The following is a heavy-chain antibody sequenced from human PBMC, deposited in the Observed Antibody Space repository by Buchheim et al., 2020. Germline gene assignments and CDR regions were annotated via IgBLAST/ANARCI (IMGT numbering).Heavy chain of an antibody. CDR3: ARDGGWGLNP. V-gene: IGHV4-59*01. CDR1: GGSIGTYY. D-gene: IGHD3-16*01. Sequence: QVQLQESGPGLVKPSETLSLTCTVSGGSIGTYYWSWIRQPPGKGVEWIGYIYYSGRTYYNPSLKSRVTISVDTSKNQFSLKLYSVTAADTAVYYCARDGGWGLNPWGQGAL. CDR2: IYYSGRT. J-gene: IGHJ5*02.